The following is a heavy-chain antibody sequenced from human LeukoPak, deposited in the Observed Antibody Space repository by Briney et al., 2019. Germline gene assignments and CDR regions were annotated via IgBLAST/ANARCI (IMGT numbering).Heavy chain of an antibody. CDR2: SHPNSGDT. V-gene: IGHV1-2*02. D-gene: IGHD1-26*01. CDR1: KYTFTAYY. CDR3: ARAGGAQPLDY. J-gene: IGHJ4*02. Sequence: ASVKVSCKASKYTFTAYYVHWVRQAPGQGLEWMGWSHPNSGDTYYAQNFQGRVTMTGDTSTSTAYMDVRRLTSDDTAVYYCARAGGAQPLDYWGQGTLVTVSS.